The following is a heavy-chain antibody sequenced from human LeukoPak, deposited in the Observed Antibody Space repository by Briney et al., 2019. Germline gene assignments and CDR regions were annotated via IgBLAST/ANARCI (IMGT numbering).Heavy chain of an antibody. D-gene: IGHD3-22*01. V-gene: IGHV3-49*04. CDR3: SRVDYGSSGYVVDY. J-gene: IGHJ4*02. CDR1: GFTFGDYA. Sequence: PGGSLRLSCTASGFTFGDYAMSWVRQAPGKGLEWVGFIRSKAYGAITDYAASLKGRFTISRDDSKSIAYLQMNSLKTEDTAVYYCSRVDYGSSGYVVDYWGQGTLVTVSS. CDR2: IRSKAYGAIT.